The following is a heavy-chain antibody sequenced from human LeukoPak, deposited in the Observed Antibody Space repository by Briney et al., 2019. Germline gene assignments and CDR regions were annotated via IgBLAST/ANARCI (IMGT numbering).Heavy chain of an antibody. J-gene: IGHJ4*02. CDR1: GGTFSSYA. D-gene: IGHD1-26*01. V-gene: IGHV1-69*04. CDR2: IIPILGIA. CDR3: AREGGSLLFDY. Sequence: ASVKVSCKASGGTFSSYAISWVRQAPGQGLEWMGRIIPILGIANYAQKFQGRVTITADESTSTAYMELSSLRSEDTAVYYCAREGGSLLFDYWGQGTLVTVSS.